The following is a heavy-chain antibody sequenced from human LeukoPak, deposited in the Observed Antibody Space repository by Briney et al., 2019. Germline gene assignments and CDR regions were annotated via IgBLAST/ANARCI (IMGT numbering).Heavy chain of an antibody. J-gene: IGHJ3*01. D-gene: IGHD1-26*01. CDR2: ISYSGSA. Sequence: SETLSLTCSVSGGSISSSGPYWDWVRQPPGQGLEWIGTISYSGSADYNPSLSSRVTMSVDTSKNQYSLMLRSVTAADTAIYYCARRAAFSDTWIHTFDLWGRGTTVAVSS. V-gene: IGHV4-39*01. CDR1: GGSISSSGPY. CDR3: ARRAAFSDTWIHTFDL.